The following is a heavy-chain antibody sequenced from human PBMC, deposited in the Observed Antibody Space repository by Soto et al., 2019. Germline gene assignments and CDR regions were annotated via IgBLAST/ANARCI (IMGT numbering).Heavy chain of an antibody. Sequence: GGSLRLSCAGSGFTFGDSYMSWIRQAPGKGLEWLSYISPGSRYPAYADSVKGRFTISRDNARRSLFLQMTSLTAEDTATYYCVRGGGGGLFDPWGQGTMVTVSS. D-gene: IGHD2-15*01. J-gene: IGHJ5*02. V-gene: IGHV3-11*06. CDR1: GFTFGDSY. CDR2: ISPGSRYP. CDR3: VRGGGGGLFDP.